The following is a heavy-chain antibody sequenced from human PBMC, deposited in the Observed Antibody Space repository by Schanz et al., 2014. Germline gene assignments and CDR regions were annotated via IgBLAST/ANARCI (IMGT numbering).Heavy chain of an antibody. CDR3: ARDFDDRRCYGSGFGLGDCMDV. D-gene: IGHD3-10*01. V-gene: IGHV3-30*06. J-gene: IGHJ6*02. CDR2: ISNDGSIK. CDR1: GFIFSSYG. Sequence: QVQLVESGGGVVQPGRSLRLSCAASGFIFSSYGLHWVRQAPGKGLEWVALISNDGSIKYYADSVEGRFTISRDNSRNTLYLQMNSLRTEDTAVYYCARDFDDRRCYGSGFGLGDCMDVWGQGTTGTVSS.